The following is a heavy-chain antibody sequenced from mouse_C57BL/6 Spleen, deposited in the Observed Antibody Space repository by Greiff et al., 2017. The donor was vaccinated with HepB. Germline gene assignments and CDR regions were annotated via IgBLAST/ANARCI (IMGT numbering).Heavy chain of an antibody. CDR1: GYTFTSYW. CDR2: INPSSGYT. Sequence: VHLVESGAERAKPGASVKLSCKASGYTFTSYWMHWVKQRPGKGLEWIGYINPSSGYTKYNQKFKDKATLTADKSSSTAYMQLSSLTYEDSAVYYCARGEGDYGSRDYWGQGTTLTVSS. D-gene: IGHD1-1*01. V-gene: IGHV1-7*01. J-gene: IGHJ2*01. CDR3: ARGEGDYGSRDY.